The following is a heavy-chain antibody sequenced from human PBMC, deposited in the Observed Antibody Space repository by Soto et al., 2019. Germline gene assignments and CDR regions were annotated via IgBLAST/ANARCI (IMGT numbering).Heavy chain of an antibody. J-gene: IGHJ6*02. CDR1: GYTFTVYY. CDR3: ASLRVAARLYYYGMDV. V-gene: IGHV1-2*02. CDR2: INPNSGGT. D-gene: IGHD6-6*01. Sequence: ASVKVSCKASGYTFTVYYMHCVLQSPLQGLEWMGWINPNSGGTNYAQKFQGRVTMTRDTSISTAYMELSRLRSDDTAVYYCASLRVAARLYYYGMDVWGQGTTVTVSS.